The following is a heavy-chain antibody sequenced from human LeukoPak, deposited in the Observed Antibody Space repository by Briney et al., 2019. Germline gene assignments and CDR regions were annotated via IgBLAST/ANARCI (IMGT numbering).Heavy chain of an antibody. CDR2: ISDSGGNS. V-gene: IGHV3-23*01. Sequence: GGSLRLSCAASGFTFNTYAMSWVRQAPWERLQWVSGISDSGGNSYYADSVRGRFTISRDNSKNTLYLQMNSLRAEDTAVYYCAKDKIVDFGYFDNWGQGTLVTVSS. CDR3: AKDKIVDFGYFDN. J-gene: IGHJ4*02. D-gene: IGHD2-15*01. CDR1: GFTFNTYA.